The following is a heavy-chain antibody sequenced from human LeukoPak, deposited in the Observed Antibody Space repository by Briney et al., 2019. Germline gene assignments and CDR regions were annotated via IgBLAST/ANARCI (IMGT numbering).Heavy chain of an antibody. D-gene: IGHD4-23*01. CDR1: GGSISSGGYY. Sequence: PSQTLSLTCTVSGGSISSGGYYWSWIRQPPGKGLEWIGYIYHSGSTYYNPSLKSRVTISVDTSKNQFSLKLSSVTAADTAVYYCARDTLVVDDYGGKDSRYFDLWGRGTLVTVSS. CDR2: IYHSGST. CDR3: ARDTLVVDDYGGKDSRYFDL. V-gene: IGHV4-30-2*05. J-gene: IGHJ2*01.